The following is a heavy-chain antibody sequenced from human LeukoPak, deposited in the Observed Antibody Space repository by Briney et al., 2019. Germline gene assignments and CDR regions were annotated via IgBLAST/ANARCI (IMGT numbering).Heavy chain of an antibody. CDR3: ARVAYYYGSGSYFDY. V-gene: IGHV4-30-4*01. D-gene: IGHD3-10*01. CDR1: GGSISSGDYY. J-gene: IGHJ4*02. CDR2: IYYSGST. Sequence: SETLSLTCTVSGGSISSGDYYWSWIRQPPGKGLEWIGYIYYSGSTYYNPSLKSRVTISVDTSKNQFSLKLSSVTAADTAVYYWARVAYYYGSGSYFDYWGQGTLVTVSS.